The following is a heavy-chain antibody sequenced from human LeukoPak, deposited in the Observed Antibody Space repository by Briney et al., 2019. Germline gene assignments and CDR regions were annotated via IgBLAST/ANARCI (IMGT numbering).Heavy chain of an antibody. Sequence: SETLSLTCTVSGGSISSGGYYWSWIRQHPGKGLEWIGYIYYSGSTYYNPPLKSRVTISVDTSKNQFSLKLSSVTAADTAVYYCAREGHSSGWYYYGMDVWGQGTTVTVSS. CDR1: GGSISSGGYY. CDR3: AREGHSSGWYYYGMDV. D-gene: IGHD6-19*01. V-gene: IGHV4-31*03. J-gene: IGHJ6*02. CDR2: IYYSGST.